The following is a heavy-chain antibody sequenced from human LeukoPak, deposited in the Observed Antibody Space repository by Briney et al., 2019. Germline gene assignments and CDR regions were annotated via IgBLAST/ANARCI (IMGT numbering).Heavy chain of an antibody. V-gene: IGHV3-23*01. CDR3: AKVRDTRDWYKDAFDV. CDR2: ITGTGGST. CDR1: GFTFSSYA. J-gene: IGHJ3*01. D-gene: IGHD6-19*01. Sequence: GGSLRLSCAASGFTFSSYAMSWVRQAPGKGLEWVSAITGTGGSTYYVASVKGRFTVSRDNSRNTLYLQMSSLRAEDSAMYYCAKVRDTRDWYKDAFDVWGQGTRVTVSS.